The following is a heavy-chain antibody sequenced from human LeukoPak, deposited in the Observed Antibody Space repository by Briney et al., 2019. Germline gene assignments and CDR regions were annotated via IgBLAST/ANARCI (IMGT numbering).Heavy chain of an antibody. J-gene: IGHJ5*02. V-gene: IGHV3-30*19. D-gene: IGHD5-18*01. Sequence: GGSLRLSCAGSGFSFSSYGMHWVRQAPGKGLEWVAVISYDGSNKYYADSVKGRFTISRDNSKNTLYLQMNSLRAEDTAVYYCARGYSYGLDPWGQGTLVTVSS. CDR1: GFSFSSYG. CDR3: ARGYSYGLDP. CDR2: ISYDGSNK.